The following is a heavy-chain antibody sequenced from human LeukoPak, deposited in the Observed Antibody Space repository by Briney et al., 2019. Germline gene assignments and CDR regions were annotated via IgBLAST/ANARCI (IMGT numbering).Heavy chain of an antibody. CDR1: GFTVSSNY. J-gene: IGHJ6*02. D-gene: IGHD3-3*01. Sequence: GGSLRLSCAASGFTVSSNYMSWVRQAPGKGLEWVSVIYSGGSTYYADSVKGRFTISRDNSKNTLYLQMNSLRAEDTAVYYCARDGVLRFLEWLFDYYGMDVWGQGTTVTVSS. V-gene: IGHV3-53*01. CDR3: ARDGVLRFLEWLFDYYGMDV. CDR2: IYSGGST.